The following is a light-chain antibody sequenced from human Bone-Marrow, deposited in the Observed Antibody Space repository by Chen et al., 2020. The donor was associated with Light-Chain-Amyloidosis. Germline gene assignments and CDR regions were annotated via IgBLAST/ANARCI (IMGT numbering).Light chain of an antibody. CDR2: DES. CDR3: QVWDRSSDRPV. CDR1: NIGSTG. V-gene: IGLV3-21*02. Sequence: SYFRTQPPPVSVAPGQPATMACGGNNIGSTGVHCYQQPPAQPPLLVFYDESDGPSGIPERWSGSNSGSTATLTISRVEAGDEADYYCQVWDRSSDRPVFGGGTKLTVL. J-gene: IGLJ3*02.